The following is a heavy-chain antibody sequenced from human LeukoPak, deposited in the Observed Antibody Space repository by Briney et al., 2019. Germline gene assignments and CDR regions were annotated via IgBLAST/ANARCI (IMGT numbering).Heavy chain of an antibody. Sequence: GGSLRLSCTASGFTFSSYSMHWVRQAPGKGLEWVAIVSFDGTIKYYADSVKGRFTISRDNSKNTLYLQMNSLRAEDTAVYYCANTRGYGYYFNYWGQGTLVTVPS. J-gene: IGHJ4*02. CDR2: VSFDGTIK. D-gene: IGHD2-15*01. CDR1: GFTFSSYS. V-gene: IGHV3-30*04. CDR3: ANTRGYGYYFNY.